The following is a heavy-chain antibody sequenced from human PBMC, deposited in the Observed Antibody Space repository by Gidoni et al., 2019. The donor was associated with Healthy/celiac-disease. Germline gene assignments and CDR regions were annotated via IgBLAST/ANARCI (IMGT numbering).Heavy chain of an antibody. CDR1: GFTFRGSA. V-gene: IGHV3-73*02. CDR2: IRSKANSYAT. J-gene: IGHJ6*02. CDR3: TNYDFWENGMDV. Sequence: EVQLVESEGGFVQPGGSLKLSCAASGFTFRGSAMHWVRQASGKGREWVGRIRSKANSYATAYAASVKGRFTISRDDSKNTAYLQMNSLKTEDTAVYYCTNYDFWENGMDVWGQGTTVTVSS. D-gene: IGHD3-3*01.